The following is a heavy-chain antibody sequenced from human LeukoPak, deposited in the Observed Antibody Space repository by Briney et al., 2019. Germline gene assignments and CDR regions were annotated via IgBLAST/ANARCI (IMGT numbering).Heavy chain of an antibody. Sequence: SETLSLTCAVYGGSFSGYYWSWIRQPPGKGLEWIGEINHSGSTNYNPSLKSRVTISVDTSKNQFSLKLSSVTAADTAVYYCARALWGVTQGLFDYWGQGTLVGGSS. CDR1: GGSFSGYY. CDR3: ARALWGVTQGLFDY. J-gene: IGHJ4*02. V-gene: IGHV4-34*01. D-gene: IGHD2-21*02. CDR2: INHSGST.